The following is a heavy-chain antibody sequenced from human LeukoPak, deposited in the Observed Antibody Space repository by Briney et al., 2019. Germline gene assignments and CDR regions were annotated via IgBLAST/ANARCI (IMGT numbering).Heavy chain of an antibody. CDR1: GFIFSSYG. CDR2: MRYDGSNK. Sequence: PGGSLRLSCAASGFIFSSYGMHWVRQAPGKGLEWVAFMRYDGSNKYYAESVKGRFTISRDNSKNTLYLQMNSLRAEDTAVYYCAKDRGYSGYDWEGVFDYWGQGTLVTVSS. V-gene: IGHV3-30*02. CDR3: AKDRGYSGYDWEGVFDY. J-gene: IGHJ4*02. D-gene: IGHD5-12*01.